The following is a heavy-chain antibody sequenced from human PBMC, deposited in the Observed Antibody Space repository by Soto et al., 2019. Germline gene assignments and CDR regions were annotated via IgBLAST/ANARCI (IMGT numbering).Heavy chain of an antibody. V-gene: IGHV3-30*03. J-gene: IGHJ6*02. CDR1: GFTFSNYG. Sequence: GRALRLSCAASGFTFSNYGMHWVRQAPGKGLEWVAVISYDGSNKYYADSVKGRFTISRDNSKNTVYLQMNSLRGEDTAVYYCARGRYSSSWYYCYGMDVWGQGTTVTGSS. D-gene: IGHD6-6*01. CDR2: ISYDGSNK. CDR3: ARGRYSSSWYYCYGMDV.